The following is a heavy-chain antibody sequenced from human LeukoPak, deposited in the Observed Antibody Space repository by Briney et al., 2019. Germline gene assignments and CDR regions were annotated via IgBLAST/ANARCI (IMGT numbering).Heavy chain of an antibody. D-gene: IGHD6-19*01. CDR3: ARVRIVAGTDY. Sequence: PGGSLRLSCAASGFTFSSYGMSWVRQAPGKGLEWVSAISGSGGSTYYADSVKGRFTISRDNVKNSLYLQMNSLRAEDTAVYYCARVRIVAGTDYWGQGTLVTVSS. V-gene: IGHV3-23*01. CDR2: ISGSGGST. CDR1: GFTFSSYG. J-gene: IGHJ4*02.